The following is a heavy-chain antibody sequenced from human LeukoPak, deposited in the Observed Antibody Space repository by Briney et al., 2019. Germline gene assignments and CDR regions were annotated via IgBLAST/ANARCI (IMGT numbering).Heavy chain of an antibody. J-gene: IGHJ4*02. CDR2: IYSGGST. D-gene: IGHD6-19*01. V-gene: IGHV3-66*01. CDR3: ARDGGSGWYDY. Sequence: GGSLRLSCAASGFTVSSNDMTWVHQAPGRGLEWVSLIYSGGSTLYADSVKGRFSISRDNSRNTLYLQMSSLRAGDTAVYYCARDGGSGWYDYWGQGTLVTVS. CDR1: GFTVSSND.